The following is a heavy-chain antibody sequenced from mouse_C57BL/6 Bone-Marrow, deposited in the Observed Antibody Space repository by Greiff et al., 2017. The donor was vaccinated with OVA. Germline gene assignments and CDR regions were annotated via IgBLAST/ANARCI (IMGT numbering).Heavy chain of an antibody. CDR3: ARRGITTVETPFAY. CDR2: IFPGSGST. D-gene: IGHD1-1*01. Sequence: QVQLKESGPELVKPGASVKISCKASGYTFTDYYINWVKQRPGQGLEWIGWIFPGSGSTYYNAKFKGKATLTVDKSSSTAYMLLSSLTSEDSAVYFCARRGITTVETPFAYWGQGTLVTVSA. J-gene: IGHJ3*01. CDR1: GYTFTDYY. V-gene: IGHV1-75*01.